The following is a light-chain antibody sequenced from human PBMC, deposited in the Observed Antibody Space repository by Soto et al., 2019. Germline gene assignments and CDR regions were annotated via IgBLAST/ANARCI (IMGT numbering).Light chain of an antibody. J-gene: IGLJ2*01. CDR3: SSYTTSSTWV. CDR1: SSDVGTYNR. V-gene: IGLV2-18*02. CDR2: EVS. Sequence: QSALTQPPSVSGSPGQSVTISCTGTSSDVGTYNRVSWYQQPPGTAPKLMIYEVSNRPSGVPDRFSGSKSGNTASLTSSGLQAEDGADYYCSSYTTSSTWVFGGGTKLTVL.